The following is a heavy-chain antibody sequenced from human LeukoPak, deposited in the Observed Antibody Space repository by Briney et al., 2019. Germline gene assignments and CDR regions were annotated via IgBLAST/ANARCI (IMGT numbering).Heavy chain of an antibody. V-gene: IGHV4-30-4*01. J-gene: IGHJ4*02. CDR2: IYYSGST. CDR3: GRGLSGYDYFDY. D-gene: IGHD5-12*01. CDR1: GGSISSGDYY. Sequence: PSETLSLTCTVSGGSISSGDYYWSWIRQPPGKGLEWIGYIYYSGSTYYNPSLKSRVSISVDTSKKQFSLNLSSVTAADTAVYYCGRGLSGYDYFDYWGQGTLVTVSS.